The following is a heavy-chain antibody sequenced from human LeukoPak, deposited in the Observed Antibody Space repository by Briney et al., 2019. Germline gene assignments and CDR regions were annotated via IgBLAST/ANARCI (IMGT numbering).Heavy chain of an antibody. CDR3: ARTDSSDAFDI. J-gene: IGHJ3*02. CDR1: GCYISSGGYS. V-gene: IGHV4-30-2*01. Sequence: SETLSLTCAVSGCYISSGGYSWSWIRQPPGKGLEWIGYIYHSGSTYYNPSLKSRVTISVDRSKNQFSLKLSSVTAADTAVYYCARTDSSDAFDIWGQGTMVTVS. CDR2: IYHSGST.